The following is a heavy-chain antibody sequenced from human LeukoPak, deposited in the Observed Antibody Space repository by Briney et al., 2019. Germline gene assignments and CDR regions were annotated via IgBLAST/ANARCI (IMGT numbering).Heavy chain of an antibody. J-gene: IGHJ4*02. CDR3: ARADRALDYYGSGRGWYFDY. CDR1: GFTFSSYA. Sequence: GGSLRLSCAASGFTFSSYAMSWVRQAPGKGLEWVSAISGSGGSTYYADSVKGRFTISRDNSKNTLYLQMNSLRAEDTAVYYCARADRALDYYGSGRGWYFDYWGQGTLVTVSS. V-gene: IGHV3-23*01. CDR2: ISGSGGST. D-gene: IGHD3-10*01.